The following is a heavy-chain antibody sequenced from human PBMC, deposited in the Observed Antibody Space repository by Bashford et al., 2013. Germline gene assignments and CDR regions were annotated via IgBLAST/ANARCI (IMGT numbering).Heavy chain of an antibody. J-gene: IGHJ4*02. V-gene: IGHV1-2*06. CDR3: ARVDDSSGYYYFGEY. D-gene: IGHD3-22*01. Sequence: ASVKGSPARASGYTFTGYYMHWVRQAPGQGLEWMGRINPNSGGTNYAQKFQGRVTMTRDTSISTAYMELSRLRSDDTAVYYCARVDDSSGYYYFGEYWGQGTPGHRSPQ. CDR2: INPNSGGT. CDR1: GYTFTGYY.